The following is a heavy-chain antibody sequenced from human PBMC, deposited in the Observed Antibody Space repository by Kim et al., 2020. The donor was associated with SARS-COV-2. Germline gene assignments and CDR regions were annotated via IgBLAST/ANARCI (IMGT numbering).Heavy chain of an antibody. J-gene: IGHJ4*02. V-gene: IGHV4-34*01. CDR3: ARSRYSGYDYSTGYSSGWWADY. D-gene: IGHD5-12*01. CDR2: INHSGST. Sequence: SETLSLTCAVYGGSFSGYYWSWIRQPPGKGLEWIGEINHSGSTNYNPSLKSRVTISVDTSKNQFSLKLSSVTAADTAVYYYARSRYSGYDYSTGYSSGWWADYWGQGTLVTVSS. CDR1: GGSFSGYY.